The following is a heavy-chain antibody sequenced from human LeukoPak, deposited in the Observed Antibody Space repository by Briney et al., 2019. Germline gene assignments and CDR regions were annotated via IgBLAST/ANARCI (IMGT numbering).Heavy chain of an antibody. V-gene: IGHV3-72*01. Sequence: VGSLRLSCVGSGFTLRDYHMDWVRQAPGMGLEWVGRTRSKVRKYATEYAASVKGRFTISRDESENSVFLHLSSLTVEDTALYYCARDGAEGDDSAFDVWGQGTMVTVSS. J-gene: IGHJ3*01. CDR3: ARDGAEGDDSAFDV. CDR2: TRSKVRKYAT. CDR1: GFTLRDYH. D-gene: IGHD3-22*01.